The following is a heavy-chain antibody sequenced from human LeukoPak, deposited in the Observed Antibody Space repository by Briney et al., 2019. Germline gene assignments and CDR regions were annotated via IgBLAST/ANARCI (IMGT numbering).Heavy chain of an antibody. D-gene: IGHD6-19*01. CDR2: IYYSGST. V-gene: IGHV4-59*12. CDR3: AREIAVAGTPGYYYYAMDV. Sequence: PSETLSLTCTVFDDSISSSYWSWIRQPPGKGLEWIGYIYYSGSTNYNPSLKSRVTISVDTSKNQFSLKLNSVTAADTAVYYCAREIAVAGTPGYYYYAMDVWGQGTTVTVSS. CDR1: DDSISSSY. J-gene: IGHJ6*02.